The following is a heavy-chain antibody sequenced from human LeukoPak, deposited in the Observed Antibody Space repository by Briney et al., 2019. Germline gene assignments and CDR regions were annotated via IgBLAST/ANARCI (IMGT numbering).Heavy chain of an antibody. D-gene: IGHD3-10*01. V-gene: IGHV1-69*13. Sequence: SVKVSCKASGYTFTSYGISWVRQAPGQGLEWMGGIIPIFGTANYAQKFQGRVTITADESTSTAYMELSSLRSEDTAVYYCALLWFGESTMDYYYYMDVWGKGTTVTISS. CDR1: GYTFTSYG. J-gene: IGHJ6*03. CDR2: IIPIFGTA. CDR3: ALLWFGESTMDYYYYMDV.